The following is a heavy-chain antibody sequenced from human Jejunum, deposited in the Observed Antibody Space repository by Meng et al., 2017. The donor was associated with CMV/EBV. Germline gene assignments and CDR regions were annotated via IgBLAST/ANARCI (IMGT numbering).Heavy chain of an antibody. CDR3: ARGLYDSSWSTFDY. CDR2: AYYRSKWFY. Sequence: QVQLQQSGPGLVKPSQTLSLTCAISGDSVSSKSAAWNWIRQSPSRGLEWLGRAYYRSKWFYDYALSVKSRININPDTSKNRFSLQLNSVTPEDTAVYYCARGLYDSSWSTFDYWGQGTLVTVSS. CDR1: GDSVSSKSAA. V-gene: IGHV6-1*01. D-gene: IGHD6-13*01. J-gene: IGHJ4*02.